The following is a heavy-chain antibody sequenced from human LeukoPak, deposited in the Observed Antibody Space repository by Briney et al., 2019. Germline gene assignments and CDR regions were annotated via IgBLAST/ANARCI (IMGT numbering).Heavy chain of an antibody. CDR1: GFTFSDYW. Sequence: GGSLRLSCAASGFTFSDYWMHWISQGPGKGLVWVSHISTDGSTTAYAGSVKGRFTVSRDNAKNSLYLQMNSLRAEDTALYYCAKDIPRYSSGWPRFDYWGQGTLVTVSS. J-gene: IGHJ4*02. V-gene: IGHV3-74*01. CDR2: ISTDGSTT. D-gene: IGHD6-19*01. CDR3: AKDIPRYSSGWPRFDY.